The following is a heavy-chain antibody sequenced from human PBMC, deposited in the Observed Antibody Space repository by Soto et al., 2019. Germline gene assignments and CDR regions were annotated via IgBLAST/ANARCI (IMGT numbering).Heavy chain of an antibody. J-gene: IGHJ5*02. Sequence: VQLVESGGGVVQPGRSLRLSCAASGFTLSTYGMHWVRQAPGKGLEWVAVIWYDGSNKYYADSVKGRFTISRDNSKNTLYLQMNSLRAEDTAVYYCARDPDYGDYVGWFDPWGQGTLVTVSS. D-gene: IGHD4-17*01. CDR2: IWYDGSNK. V-gene: IGHV3-33*01. CDR1: GFTLSTYG. CDR3: ARDPDYGDYVGWFDP.